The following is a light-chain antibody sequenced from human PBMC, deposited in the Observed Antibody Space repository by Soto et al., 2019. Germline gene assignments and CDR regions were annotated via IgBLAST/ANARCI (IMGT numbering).Light chain of an antibody. CDR3: QQYGSSPGT. J-gene: IGKJ2*01. V-gene: IGKV3-20*01. CDR2: GAS. Sequence: EIVLTQSPGTLSLSPGERATLSCRASQSVSSSYLAWYQQKPGQAPRLLIYGASSRATGIPDRFSGSGSETDITLTISRLEPEDFAVYYCQQYGSSPGTFGQGTKLEIK. CDR1: QSVSSSY.